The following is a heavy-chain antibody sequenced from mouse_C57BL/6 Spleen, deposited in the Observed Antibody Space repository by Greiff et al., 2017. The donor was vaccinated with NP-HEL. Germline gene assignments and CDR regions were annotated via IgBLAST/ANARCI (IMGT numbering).Heavy chain of an antibody. D-gene: IGHD2-5*01. J-gene: IGHJ4*01. CDR1: GYTFTDYY. CDR2: INPNNGGT. Sequence: EVQLQQSGPELVKPGASVKISCKASGYTFTDYYMNWVKQSHGKSLEWIGDINPNNGGTSYNQKFKGKATLTVDKSSSTAYLELRSLTSEDSAVYYCARGGPYSNVPYYYAMDYWGQGTSVTVSS. V-gene: IGHV1-26*01. CDR3: ARGGPYSNVPYYYAMDY.